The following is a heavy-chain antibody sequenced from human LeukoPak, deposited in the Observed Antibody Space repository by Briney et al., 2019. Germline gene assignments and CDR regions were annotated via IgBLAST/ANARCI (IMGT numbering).Heavy chain of an antibody. J-gene: IGHJ4*02. CDR1: GYTFTSYD. CDR3: ARGVPTDFWSGYYSGDLDY. Sequence: ASVKVSCKASGYTFTSYDINWVRQAPGQGLEWMGWMNPNSGNTGYAQKFQGRVTMTRNTSISTAYMELSSLRSEDTAVYYCARGVPTDFWSGYYSGDLDYWGQGTLVTVSS. D-gene: IGHD3-3*01. CDR2: MNPNSGNT. V-gene: IGHV1-8*01.